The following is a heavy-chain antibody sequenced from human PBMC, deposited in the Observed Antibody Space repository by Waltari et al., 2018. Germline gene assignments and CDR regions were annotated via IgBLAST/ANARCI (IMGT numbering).Heavy chain of an antibody. Sequence: QVQLVQSGAEVKKPGSSVKVSCKASGGTFSSYAISWVRQAPGQGLEWMGGIIPIFGTANYAQKFQGRVTITAVESTSTAYMELNSLRAEDTAVYYCAKKGERGSSWEHYYFDYWGQGTLVTVSS. CDR1: GGTFSSYA. V-gene: IGHV1-69*13. D-gene: IGHD6-13*01. CDR3: AKKGERGSSWEHYYFDY. J-gene: IGHJ4*02. CDR2: IIPIFGTA.